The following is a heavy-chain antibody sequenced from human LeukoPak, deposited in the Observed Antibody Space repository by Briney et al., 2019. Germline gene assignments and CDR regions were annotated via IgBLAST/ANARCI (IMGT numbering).Heavy chain of an antibody. CDR1: GFTFSSYR. J-gene: IGHJ6*02. Sequence: GGSVTVSCLACGFTFSSYRLNWVRQAAGKGRDGVSSISSSSSYIYYADSVKGRFTISRDNAKNSLYLQMTSLRAEDTAVYYCSRETFPGETRMDVWGQGTTVTVSS. CDR2: ISSSSSYI. D-gene: IGHD7-27*01. V-gene: IGHV3-21*01. CDR3: SRETFPGETRMDV.